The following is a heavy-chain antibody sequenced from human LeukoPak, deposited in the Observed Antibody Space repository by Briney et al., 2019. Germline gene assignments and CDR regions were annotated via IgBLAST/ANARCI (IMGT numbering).Heavy chain of an antibody. CDR2: IRYDGSNK. Sequence: GGFLRLSCAASGFTFSSYGMHWVRQAPGKGLEWVAFIRYDGSNKYYADSVKGRFTISRDNSKNTLYLQMNSLRAEDTAVYYCAKVLASGYDSRWAFDIWGQGTMVTVSS. CDR3: AKVLASGYDSRWAFDI. J-gene: IGHJ3*02. V-gene: IGHV3-30*02. CDR1: GFTFSSYG. D-gene: IGHD5-12*01.